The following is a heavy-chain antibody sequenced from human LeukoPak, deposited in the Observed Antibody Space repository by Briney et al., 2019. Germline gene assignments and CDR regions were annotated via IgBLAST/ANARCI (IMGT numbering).Heavy chain of an antibody. D-gene: IGHD3-16*01. V-gene: IGHV4-30-2*01. J-gene: IGHJ5*02. CDR2: IYHSGST. CDR3: ARGASWGSFDP. CDR1: GGSISSGGYS. Sequence: SETLSPTCAVSGGSISSGGYSWSWIRQPPGKGLEWIGYIYHSGSTYYNPSLKSRVTISVDRSKNQLSLKLSSATAADTLVYYCARGASWGSFDPWGQGTLVTVSS.